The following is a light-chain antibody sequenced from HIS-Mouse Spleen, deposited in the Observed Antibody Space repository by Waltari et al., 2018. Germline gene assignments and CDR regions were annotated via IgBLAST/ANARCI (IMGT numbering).Light chain of an antibody. CDR2: GKN. V-gene: IGLV3-19*01. J-gene: IGLJ3*02. CDR3: NSRDSSGNHLV. Sequence: SSELTQDPAVSVALGQTVRITCQGDSLRSYYASWYQQKPGPAPVLGIYGKNHRPSGIPDRVLGSSSGNTASLTITGAQAEDEADYYCNSRDSSGNHLVFGGGTKLTVL. CDR1: SLRSYY.